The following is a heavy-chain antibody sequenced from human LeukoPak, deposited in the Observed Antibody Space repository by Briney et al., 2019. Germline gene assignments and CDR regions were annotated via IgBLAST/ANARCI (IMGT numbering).Heavy chain of an antibody. J-gene: IGHJ4*02. CDR2: LSGSGGRT. CDR1: GFTFSSYG. V-gene: IGHV3-23*01. CDR3: AKIPQVSIFGVPNFDD. Sequence: GGSLRLSCEASGFTFSSYGMTWVRQAPGKGLEWVAALSGSGGRTYYPDSVRGRFTISRDNFKNTLYLQMDSLRAEDTAVYYCAKIPQVSIFGVPNFDDWGRGTLVTVSS. D-gene: IGHD3-3*01.